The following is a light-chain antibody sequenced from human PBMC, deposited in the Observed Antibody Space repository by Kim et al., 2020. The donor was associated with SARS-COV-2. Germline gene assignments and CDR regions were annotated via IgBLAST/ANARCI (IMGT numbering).Light chain of an antibody. V-gene: IGLV6-57*03. CDR3: QSGRL. J-gene: IGLJ2*01. Sequence: ESPGNTVTSACTRSSGRIASNFVQWYQQRPGSAPTSVIYEDNQRPSWVPDRFSGSIDDSSNSASLTISGLKTEDEADYYCQSGRLFGGGTQLTVL. CDR2: EDN. CDR1: SGRIASNF.